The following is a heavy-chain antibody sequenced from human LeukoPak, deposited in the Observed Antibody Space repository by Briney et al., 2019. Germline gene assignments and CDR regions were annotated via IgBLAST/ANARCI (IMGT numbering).Heavy chain of an antibody. CDR1: GGSISSYY. D-gene: IGHD3-10*01. CDR2: IYYSGST. V-gene: IGHV4-59*08. Sequence: PSETLSLTCTVSGGSISSYYWSWIRQPPGKGLEWIGYIYYSGSTNYNPSLKSRVTISVDTSENQFSLKLSSVTAADTAVYYCARRRGGGLRETLDYWGQGTLVTVSS. J-gene: IGHJ4*02. CDR3: ARRRGGGLRETLDY.